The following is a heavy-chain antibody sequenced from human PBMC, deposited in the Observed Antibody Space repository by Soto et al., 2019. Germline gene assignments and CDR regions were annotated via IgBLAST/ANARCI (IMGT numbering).Heavy chain of an antibody. CDR3: AKPDLGYSYGYAFDI. CDR2: NSASGRHT. Sequence: GGSLRLSCAGSGFTFNNYAINWVRQAPGKGLEWVSGNSASGRHTFYADSVKGRFSVSRDNSKNTLYLQMNSLRAEDTAVYYCAKPDLGYSYGYAFDIWSQGIMVTVSS. V-gene: IGHV3-23*01. D-gene: IGHD5-18*01. J-gene: IGHJ3*02. CDR1: GFTFNNYA.